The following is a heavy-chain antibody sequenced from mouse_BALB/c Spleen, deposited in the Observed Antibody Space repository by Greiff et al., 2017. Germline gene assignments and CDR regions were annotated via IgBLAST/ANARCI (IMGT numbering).Heavy chain of an antibody. V-gene: IGHV2-6-7*01. J-gene: IGHJ3*01. CDR2: IWGDGST. CDR1: GFSLTGYG. Sequence: VQLQQSGPGLVAPSQSLSITCTVSGFSLTGYGVNWVRQPPGKGLEWLGMIWGDGSTDYNSALKSRLSISKDNSKSQVFLKMNSLQTDDTARYYCARDWDYYGSSFAYWGQGTLVTVSA. D-gene: IGHD1-1*01. CDR3: ARDWDYYGSSFAY.